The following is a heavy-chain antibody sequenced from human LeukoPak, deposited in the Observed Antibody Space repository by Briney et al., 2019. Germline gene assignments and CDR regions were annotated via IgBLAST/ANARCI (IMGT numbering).Heavy chain of an antibody. CDR3: AELGITMIGGV. V-gene: IGHV3-7*01. CDR1: GFTFTTYW. D-gene: IGHD3-10*02. J-gene: IGHJ6*04. Sequence: GGSLRLSCAASGFTFTTYWMSWVRQFPGKGLQWVANINQDGTEKYYADSVKGRFTVSRDNAKNSPYLQMNSLRAEDTAVYYCAELGITMIGGVWGKGTTVTISS. CDR2: INQDGTEK.